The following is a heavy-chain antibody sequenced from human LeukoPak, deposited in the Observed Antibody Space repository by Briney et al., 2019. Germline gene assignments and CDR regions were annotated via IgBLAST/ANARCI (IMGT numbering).Heavy chain of an antibody. CDR2: IIPIFGIA. CDR3: ARAAPEGYQIDY. V-gene: IGHV1-69*04. J-gene: IGHJ4*02. D-gene: IGHD3-16*02. Sequence: GSSVKVSCKASGGTFSSYAISWVRQAPGQGLEWMGRIIPIFGIANYAQKFQGRVTITADKSTSTAYMEMSSLRSEDTGVYYCARAAPEGYQIDYWGQGTMVTVSS. CDR1: GGTFSSYA.